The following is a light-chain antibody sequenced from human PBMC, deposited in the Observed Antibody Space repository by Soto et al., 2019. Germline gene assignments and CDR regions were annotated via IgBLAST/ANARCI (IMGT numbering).Light chain of an antibody. CDR3: QSYDSSIVV. Sequence: NFMLTQPHSVSESPGKTVTISCTRSSGSIASNYVQWYQQRPGSAPTTVIHEDNQRHPGVPDRFSGSIDSSSNSASLTISGLKNEDEADYYCQSYDSSIVVFGGGTKLTVL. CDR2: EDN. J-gene: IGLJ2*01. CDR1: SGSIASNY. V-gene: IGLV6-57*04.